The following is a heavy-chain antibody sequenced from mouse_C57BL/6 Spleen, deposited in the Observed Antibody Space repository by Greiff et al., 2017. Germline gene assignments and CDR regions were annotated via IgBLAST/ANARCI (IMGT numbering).Heavy chain of an antibody. J-gene: IGHJ3*01. D-gene: IGHD2-13*01. CDR1: GYTFTSYW. CDR2: INPSSGYT. Sequence: VQLQQSGAELAKPGASVKLSCKASGYTFTSYWMHWVKQRPGQGLEWIGYINPSSGYTKYNHKFKDKATLTADKSSRTAYMQLSSLTYEDSAVYYCARGTSWFAYWGQGTLVTVSA. CDR3: ARGTSWFAY. V-gene: IGHV1-7*01.